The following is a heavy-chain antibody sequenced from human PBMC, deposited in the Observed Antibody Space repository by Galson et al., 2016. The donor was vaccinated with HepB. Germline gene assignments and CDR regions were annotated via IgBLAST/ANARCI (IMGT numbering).Heavy chain of an antibody. V-gene: IGHV4-4*02. Sequence: TLSLTCAVSGGSLSTNNWWSWVRQPPGKGLEWIGQIHHTGLSYFNPSPKSRVTMSVDKSSNQVSLKLSSVTAADTAVYYCAREAPADYFDYWGRGTLVTVSS. CDR3: AREAPADYFDY. J-gene: IGHJ4*02. CDR1: GGSLSTNNW. CDR2: IHHTGLS. D-gene: IGHD6-13*01.